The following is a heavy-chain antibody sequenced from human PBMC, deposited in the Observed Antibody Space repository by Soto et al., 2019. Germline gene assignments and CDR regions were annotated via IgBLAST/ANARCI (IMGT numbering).Heavy chain of an antibody. J-gene: IGHJ4*02. Sequence: EVQLVESGGGLVQPGGSLRLSCAASEFAFSRYWMSWLRQAPGKGLEWVASIKQDGSDNHYVESVKGRFTISRDNAKNSLSLEMNSMRGEDPAVYYCARLIWIEATSFYFDFWGQGTLVTVSS. CDR2: IKQDGSDN. V-gene: IGHV3-7*01. D-gene: IGHD1-26*01. CDR3: ARLIWIEATSFYFDF. CDR1: EFAFSRYW.